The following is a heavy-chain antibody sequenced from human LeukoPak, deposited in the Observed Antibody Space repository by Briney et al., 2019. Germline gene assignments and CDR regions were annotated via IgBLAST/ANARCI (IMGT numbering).Heavy chain of an antibody. J-gene: IGHJ3*02. CDR3: AGATHYYDSSGYYFEAAFDI. D-gene: IGHD3-22*01. CDR1: GGSISSGNYY. V-gene: IGHV4-61*02. CDR2: IYTSGST. Sequence: SETLSLTCTVSGGSISSGNYYWSWIRQPAGKGLEWIGRIYTSGSTNYNPSLKSRVTISVDTSKNQFSLKLSSVTAADTAVYYCAGATHYYDSSGYYFEAAFDIWGQGTMVTVSS.